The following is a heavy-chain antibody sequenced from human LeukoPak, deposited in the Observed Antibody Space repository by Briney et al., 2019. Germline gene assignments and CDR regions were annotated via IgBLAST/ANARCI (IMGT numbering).Heavy chain of an antibody. CDR3: AKDEATGIAAAGTPDYYYYYGMDV. J-gene: IGHJ6*02. CDR1: GFTFSNYW. Sequence: GGSLRLSCAASGFTFSNYWMHWVRQAPGKGLVWVSRINTDGGSTTYADSVKGRFTTSRDNAKNTLYLQMNSLRAEDTAVYYCAKDEATGIAAAGTPDYYYYYGMDVWGQGTTVTVSS. CDR2: INTDGGST. V-gene: IGHV3-74*01. D-gene: IGHD6-13*01.